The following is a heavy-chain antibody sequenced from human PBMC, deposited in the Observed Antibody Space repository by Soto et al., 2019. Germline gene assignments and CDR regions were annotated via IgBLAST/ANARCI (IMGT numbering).Heavy chain of an antibody. CDR2: MNPNSGNT. Sequence: ASVKVSCKASGYTFTSYDINWVRQATGQGLEWMGWMNPNSGNTGYAQKFQGRVTMTRNTSISTAYMELSSLRSEDTAVYYCARGIGDRPVHILTGYRYNWFDPWGQGTLVTVSS. CDR1: GYTFTSYD. V-gene: IGHV1-8*01. J-gene: IGHJ5*02. CDR3: ARGIGDRPVHILTGYRYNWFDP. D-gene: IGHD3-9*01.